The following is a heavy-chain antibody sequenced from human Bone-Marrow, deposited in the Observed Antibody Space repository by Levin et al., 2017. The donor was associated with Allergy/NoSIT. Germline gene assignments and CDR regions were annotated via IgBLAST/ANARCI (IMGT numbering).Heavy chain of an antibody. CDR2: IIPIFGTI. D-gene: IGHD3-10*02. CDR1: GGTFSTYA. Sequence: SVKVSCKASGGTFSTYAFNWVRQAPGQGLEWMGGIIPIFGTIKYAQSFQGRVTITADESTSTAYMDLSSLRSEDTAVYYCARIIMSGSGVWFDPWGQGTLVTVSS. J-gene: IGHJ5*02. CDR3: ARIIMSGSGVWFDP. V-gene: IGHV1-69*13.